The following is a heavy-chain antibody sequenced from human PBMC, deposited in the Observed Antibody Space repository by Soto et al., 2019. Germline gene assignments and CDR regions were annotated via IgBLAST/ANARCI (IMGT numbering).Heavy chain of an antibody. D-gene: IGHD5-18*01. CDR3: AMTDTARPIQIPYYFDY. CDR1: GFTFSSYW. CDR2: IKQDGSEK. J-gene: IGHJ4*02. V-gene: IGHV3-7*01. Sequence: PGGSLRLSCAASGFTFSSYWMSWVRQAPGKGLEWVANIKQDGSEKYYVDSVKGRFTISRDNAKNSLYLQMNSLRAEDTAVYYCAMTDTARPIQIPYYFDYWGQGTLVTVSS.